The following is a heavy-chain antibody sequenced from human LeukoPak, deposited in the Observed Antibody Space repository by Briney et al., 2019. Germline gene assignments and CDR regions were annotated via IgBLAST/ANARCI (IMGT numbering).Heavy chain of an antibody. CDR1: GYSDYH. V-gene: IGHV4-38-2*01. CDR3: VIVILSKLELRTPCLYFDL. CDR2: LLNTGSA. D-gene: IGHD1-7*01. J-gene: IGHJ2*01. Sequence: SETLCLTCDVSGYSDYHWGWVRQPPAKGLELIGTLLNTGSALYNPSVQRRGALSLSATTNHISLNLQSVNAADTAVYYCVIVILSKLELRTPCLYFDLWGRGTLVTVSS.